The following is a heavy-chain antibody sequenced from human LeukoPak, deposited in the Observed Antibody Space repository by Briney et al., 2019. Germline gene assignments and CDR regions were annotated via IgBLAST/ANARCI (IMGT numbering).Heavy chain of an antibody. Sequence: SETLSLTCAVYGAYLSDYYWSWIRQPPGKGLEWIGSIYHSGSTYYNPSLKSRVTISVDTSKNQFSLNLNSVTAADTAVYYCARQGDGYCSSTNCLYTFDYWGQGILVTVSS. J-gene: IGHJ4*02. D-gene: IGHD2-2*03. CDR2: IYHSGST. V-gene: IGHV4-38-2*01. CDR3: ARQGDGYCSSTNCLYTFDY. CDR1: GAYLSDYY.